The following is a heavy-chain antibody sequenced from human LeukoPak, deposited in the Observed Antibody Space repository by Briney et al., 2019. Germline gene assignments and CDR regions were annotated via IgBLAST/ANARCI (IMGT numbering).Heavy chain of an antibody. Sequence: SETLSLTCAVYGGSFSGYYWRWIRQPPGKGLEWIGEINHSGSTNYNPSLKSRVTISVDTSKNQFSLKLSSVTAADTAVYYCAKGYSYGFISWFDPWGQGTLVTVSS. J-gene: IGHJ5*02. CDR3: AKGYSYGFISWFDP. V-gene: IGHV4-34*01. D-gene: IGHD5-18*01. CDR2: INHSGST. CDR1: GGSFSGYY.